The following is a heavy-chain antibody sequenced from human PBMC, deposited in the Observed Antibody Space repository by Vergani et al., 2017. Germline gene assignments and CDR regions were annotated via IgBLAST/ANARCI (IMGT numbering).Heavy chain of an antibody. CDR1: GGSISSGSYY. V-gene: IGHV4-61*02. D-gene: IGHD3-10*01. CDR3: ARFLGNYYGSGGFTWFDP. Sequence: QVQLQESGPGLVKPSQTLSLTCTVSGGSISSGSYYWSWIRQPAGKGLEWIGRIYTSGSTHYNPSLKSRVTISVDTSKNQFSLKLSSVTAADTAVYYCARFLGNYYGSGGFTWFDPWGQGTLVTVSS. CDR2: IYTSGST. J-gene: IGHJ5*02.